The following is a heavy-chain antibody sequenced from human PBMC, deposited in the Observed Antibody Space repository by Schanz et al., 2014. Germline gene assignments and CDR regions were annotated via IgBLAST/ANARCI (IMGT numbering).Heavy chain of an antibody. D-gene: IGHD3-10*01. CDR1: GYSFTDYA. Sequence: QVQLVQSGVEVKRPGASVRVSCKASGYSFTDYAIHWVRQAPGQGLEWMGWISGYNGGTNYAPKFQDRVTMTTDTSTGITSVELRNLKSDDTAVYYCARDRVSVVRGRLGVDWGQGTQVIVSS. CDR3: ARDRVSVVRGRLGVD. J-gene: IGHJ4*02. CDR2: ISGYNGGT. V-gene: IGHV1-18*01.